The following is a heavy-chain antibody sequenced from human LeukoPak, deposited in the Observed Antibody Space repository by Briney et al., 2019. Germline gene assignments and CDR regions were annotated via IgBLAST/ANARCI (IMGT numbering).Heavy chain of an antibody. J-gene: IGHJ3*01. V-gene: IGHV4-4*08. CDR3: AREGSSAPSDAFDF. D-gene: IGHD6-19*01. CDR1: GGSLSNYY. CDR2: MYYSGAT. Sequence: SETLSLTCTVSGGSLSNYYWSWIRQPPGKRLEWIGYMYYSGATNYNPSLKSRVTISVDTSKNQFPLKLSSVTAADTAVYYCAREGSSAPSDAFDFWGQGTLVTVSS.